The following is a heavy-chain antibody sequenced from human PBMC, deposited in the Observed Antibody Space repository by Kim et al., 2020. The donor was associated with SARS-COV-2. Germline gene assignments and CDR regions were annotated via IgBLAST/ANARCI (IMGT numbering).Heavy chain of an antibody. D-gene: IGHD3-10*01. J-gene: IGHJ4*02. V-gene: IGHV3-20*03. Sequence: ACVRGRFTISRDNAKNSLYLQMNSLRAEDTALYYCARGWELLGVWGQGTLVTVSS. CDR3: ARGWELLGV.